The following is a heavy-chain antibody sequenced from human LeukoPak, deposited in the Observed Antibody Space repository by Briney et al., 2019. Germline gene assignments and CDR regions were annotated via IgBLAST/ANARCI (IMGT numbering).Heavy chain of an antibody. CDR1: GYRFTTYG. V-gene: IGHV1-18*01. CDR3: ARGWELAC. D-gene: IGHD1-26*01. CDR2: ISSYNDDI. Sequence: ASVKVSCKPSGYRFTTYGISAVRQAPGQGLEWMGWISSYNDDIDFEQKFQGRVTTTTDTSTSTAYMELRSLRSDDTAVYYCARGWELACWGQGTLVTVSS. J-gene: IGHJ4*02.